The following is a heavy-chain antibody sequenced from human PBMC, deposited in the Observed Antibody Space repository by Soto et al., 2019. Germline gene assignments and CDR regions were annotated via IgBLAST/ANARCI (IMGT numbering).Heavy chain of an antibody. CDR3: ASTMVRGVIITPFGY. V-gene: IGHV3-30*03. CDR1: GFTFSSYG. CDR2: ISYDGSNK. Sequence: GGSLRLSCAASGFTFSSYGMHWVRQAPGKGLEWVAVISYDGSNKYYADSVKGRFTISRDNSKNTLYLQMNSLRAEDTAVYYCASTMVRGVIITPFGYWGQGTLVTVSS. J-gene: IGHJ4*02. D-gene: IGHD3-10*01.